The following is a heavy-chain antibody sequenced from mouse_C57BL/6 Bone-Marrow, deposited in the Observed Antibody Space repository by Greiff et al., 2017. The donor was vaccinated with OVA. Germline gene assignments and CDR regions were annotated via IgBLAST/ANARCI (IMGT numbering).Heavy chain of an antibody. CDR1: GFTFSSYA. CDR3: ARDLYYGSRFDY. CDR2: ISDGGSYT. Sequence: EVKLMESRGGLVKPGGSLKLSCAASGFTFSSYAMSWVRQTPEKRLEWVATISDGGSYTYYPDNVKGRFTISRDNAKNNLYLQMSHLKSEDTAMYYCARDLYYGSRFDYWGQGTTLTVSS. V-gene: IGHV5-4*01. D-gene: IGHD1-1*01. J-gene: IGHJ2*01.